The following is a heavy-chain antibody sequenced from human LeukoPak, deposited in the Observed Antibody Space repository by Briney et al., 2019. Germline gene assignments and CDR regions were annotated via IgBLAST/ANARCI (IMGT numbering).Heavy chain of an antibody. CDR3: ASIAAAEYGYFDY. D-gene: IGHD6-13*01. CDR1: GGSFSGYY. CDR2: INHSGST. J-gene: IGHJ4*02. Sequence: SETLSLTCAVYGGSFSGYYWSWIRQPPGKGLEWIGEINHSGSTNYNPSLKSRVTISVDTSKSQFSLKLSSVTAADTAVYYCASIAAAEYGYFDYWGQGTLVTVSS. V-gene: IGHV4-34*01.